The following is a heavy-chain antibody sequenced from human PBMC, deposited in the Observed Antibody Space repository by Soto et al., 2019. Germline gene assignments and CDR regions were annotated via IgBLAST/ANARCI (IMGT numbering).Heavy chain of an antibody. CDR2: ISYDGSNK. Sequence: PGGSLRLSCAASGFTFSSYGMHWVRQAPGKGLEWVAVISYDGSNKYYADTVKGRFTISRDNSKNTLYLQMNRLSAEDTAVYYCALGSYYMDVWGKGTTVTVSS. D-gene: IGHD1-26*01. CDR3: ALGSYYMDV. V-gene: IGHV3-30*03. CDR1: GFTFSSYG. J-gene: IGHJ6*03.